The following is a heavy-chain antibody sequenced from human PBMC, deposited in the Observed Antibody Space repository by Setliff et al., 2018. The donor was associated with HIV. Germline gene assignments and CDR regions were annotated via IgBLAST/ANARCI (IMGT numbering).Heavy chain of an antibody. CDR3: AREGCSGGSCYREGRFDYYYGMDV. CDR2: IYYSGST. CDR1: GGSITSYF. Sequence: PSETLSLTCTVSGGSITSYFWSWIRQPPGKGLEWIGNIYYSGSTYYNPSLKSRLAMSLDTSSNQFSLKLRSVTAADTAVYYCAREGCSGGSCYREGRFDYYYGMDVWGQGTTVTVS. J-gene: IGHJ6*02. D-gene: IGHD2-15*01. V-gene: IGHV4-59*12.